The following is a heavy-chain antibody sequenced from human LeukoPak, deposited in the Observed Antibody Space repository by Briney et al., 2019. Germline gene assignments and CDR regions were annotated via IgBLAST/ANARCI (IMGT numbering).Heavy chain of an antibody. CDR2: INHSGST. D-gene: IGHD4-17*01. J-gene: IGHJ3*02. Sequence: SETLSLTCAVYGGSFSGYYWSWIRQPPGKGLEWIGEINHSGSTNYYPSLKSRVTISVDTSKNQFSLKLSSVAAADTAVYYCAKLGDYDDAFDIWGQGTMVTVSS. CDR1: GGSFSGYY. V-gene: IGHV4-34*01. CDR3: AKLGDYDDAFDI.